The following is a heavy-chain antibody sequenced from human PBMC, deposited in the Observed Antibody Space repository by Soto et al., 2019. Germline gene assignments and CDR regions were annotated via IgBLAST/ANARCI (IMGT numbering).Heavy chain of an antibody. CDR1: EFSFSSYA. Sequence: GGSLRLSCAASEFSFSSYAMSWVRQAPGKGLEWVSGILSSGGSTYYADSVKGRFTISRDNSKNELYLQMNSLRAEGTAVYYCATAPETFSPAGYYVNWFDPWGHGTLVTVSS. V-gene: IGHV3-23*01. J-gene: IGHJ5*02. D-gene: IGHD3-22*01. CDR2: ILSSGGST. CDR3: ATAPETFSPAGYYVNWFDP.